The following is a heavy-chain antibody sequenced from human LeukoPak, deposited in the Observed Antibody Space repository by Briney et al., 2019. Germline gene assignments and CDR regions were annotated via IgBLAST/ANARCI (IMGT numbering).Heavy chain of an antibody. CDR3: ARRGYCSGGSCYSFDY. D-gene: IGHD2-15*01. Sequence: GESLKISCKGSGYSFTSYWIGWVRQMPGKGLEWMGIIYPGDSDTRYSPSFQGQVTISADKSISTAYLQWSSLRASDTAMYYCARRGYCSGGSCYSFDYWGQGTLVTVSS. J-gene: IGHJ4*02. CDR1: GYSFTSYW. V-gene: IGHV5-51*01. CDR2: IYPGDSDT.